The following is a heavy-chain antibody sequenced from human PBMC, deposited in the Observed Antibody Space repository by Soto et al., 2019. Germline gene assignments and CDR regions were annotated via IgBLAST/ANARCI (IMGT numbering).Heavy chain of an antibody. J-gene: IGHJ3*02. CDR3: AREKGTYYYDSSGRWGAFDI. V-gene: IGHV3-33*01. CDR2: IWYDGSNK. Sequence: PGGSLRLSCAASGFTFSSYGMHWVRQAPGKGLEWVAVIWYDGSNKYYADSVKGRFTISRDNSKNTLYLQMNSLRAEDTAVYYCAREKGTYYYDSSGRWGAFDIWGQGTMVTVSS. CDR1: GFTFSSYG. D-gene: IGHD3-22*01.